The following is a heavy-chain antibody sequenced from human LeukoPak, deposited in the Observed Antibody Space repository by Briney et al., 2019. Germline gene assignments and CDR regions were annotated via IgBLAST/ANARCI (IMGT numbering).Heavy chain of an antibody. D-gene: IGHD3-22*01. V-gene: IGHV1-69*02. CDR1: GGTFSSYT. CDR2: IIPILGIA. J-gene: IGHJ5*02. Sequence: SVKVSCKASGGTFSSYTISWVRQAPGQGLEWMGRIIPILGIANYAQKFQGRVTITADKSTSSAYMELSSLRSEDTAVYYCARVVAVQLQQPGWFDPWGQGTLVTVSS. CDR3: ARVVAVQLQQPGWFDP.